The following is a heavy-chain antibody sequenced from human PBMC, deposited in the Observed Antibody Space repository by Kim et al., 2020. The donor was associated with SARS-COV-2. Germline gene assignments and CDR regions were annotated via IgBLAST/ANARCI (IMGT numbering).Heavy chain of an antibody. V-gene: IGHV3-30*18. CDR3: AKGTYCGGDCHYYYYYYG. D-gene: IGHD2-21*01. J-gene: IGHJ6*01. Sequence: GGSLRLSCAASGFIFSSFGMYWVRQAPGKGLEWVAVISYDGSNKYYADSVKGRFTISRDNSKNTLYLQMNSLRAEDTAMYYCAKGTYCGGDCHYYYYYYG. CDR2: ISYDGSNK. CDR1: GFIFSSFG.